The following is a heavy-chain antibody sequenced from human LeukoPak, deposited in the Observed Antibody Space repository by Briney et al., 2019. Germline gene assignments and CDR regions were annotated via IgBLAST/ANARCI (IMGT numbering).Heavy chain of an antibody. CDR1: GLTLSRYW. D-gene: IGHD2-2*01. J-gene: IGHJ6*02. CDR2: IKQDGSEK. Sequence: GGCLTLACAPSGLTLSRYWMRWVRQAPGRGREWVANIKQDGSEKTHVDSVKGRFTNSRDKAKNSLYLQMNSLRAEDTVVYYCARDQEDVVVPGAMEGAYYYGMDVWGQGTTVTVSS. V-gene: IGHV3-7*01. CDR3: ARDQEDVVVPGAMEGAYYYGMDV.